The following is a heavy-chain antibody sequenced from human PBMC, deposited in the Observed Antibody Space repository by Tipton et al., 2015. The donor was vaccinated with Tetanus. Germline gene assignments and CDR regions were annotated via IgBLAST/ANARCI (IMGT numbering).Heavy chain of an antibody. V-gene: IGHV4-30-2*01. CDR1: GGSVSNGGYS. CDR3: ARGGGNTMFRGGEFVHSYYYQGMDV. D-gene: IGHD3-10*01. Sequence: LRLSCAVSGGSVSNGGYSWSWIRQPPGKGLECIGYISHSGRTYYNPSLNSRVTISLDRSKNQFSLKLTSVPAADTAVYYCARGGGNTMFRGGEFVHSYYYQGMDVWGQGTTVTVSS. CDR2: ISHSGRT. J-gene: IGHJ6*02.